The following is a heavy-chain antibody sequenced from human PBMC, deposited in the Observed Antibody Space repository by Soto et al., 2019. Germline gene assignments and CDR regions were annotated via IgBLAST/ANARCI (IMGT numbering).Heavy chain of an antibody. D-gene: IGHD3-10*01. CDR2: ISSSSSYI. V-gene: IGHV3-21*01. CDR3: ARDRGGDLKAFDI. J-gene: IGHJ3*02. Sequence: EVQLVESGGGLVKPGGSLRLSCAASGFTFSTYSMNWVRQAPGKGLEWVSSISSSSSYIYYADSVKGRFTISRDNAKKPPYLQMNSLRAEETGVYYWARDRGGDLKAFDIWGQGTMVTVSS. CDR1: GFTFSTYS.